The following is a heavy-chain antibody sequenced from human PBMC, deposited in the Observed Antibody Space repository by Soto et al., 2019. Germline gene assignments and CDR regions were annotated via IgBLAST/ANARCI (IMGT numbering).Heavy chain of an antibody. J-gene: IGHJ1*01. CDR2: INGDGSVT. Sequence: GGSLRLSCAASGFIFSATWMNWVRQAPGKGLLWVSRINGDGSVTQYADSVKGRFTISRDNAKNTLYLQMSSLRADDTAVYYCARDEIIAWGQGTLVTVYS. CDR1: GFIFSATW. CDR3: ARDEIIA. V-gene: IGHV3-74*03. D-gene: IGHD6-13*01.